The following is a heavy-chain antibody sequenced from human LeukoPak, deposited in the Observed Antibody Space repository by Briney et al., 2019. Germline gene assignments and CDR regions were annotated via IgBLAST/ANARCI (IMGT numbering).Heavy chain of an antibody. CDR2: IYYSGST. V-gene: IGHV4-31*03. J-gene: IGHJ5*02. CDR1: GGSISSGGYY. D-gene: IGHD3-10*01. CDR3: ARVYGSGSYSWFDP. Sequence: SETLSLTCTVSGGSISSGGYYWSWIRQHPGKGLEWIGYIYYSGSTYYNPSLKSRVTISVDTSKNQFSLKLSSVSAEGTAVYYCARVYGSGSYSWFDPWGQGTLVTVSS.